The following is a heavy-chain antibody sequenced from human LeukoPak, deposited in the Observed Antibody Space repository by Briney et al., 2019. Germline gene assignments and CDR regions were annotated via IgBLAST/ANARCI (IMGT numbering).Heavy chain of an antibody. CDR3: ARDGPTYYYDSSGYNWFDP. D-gene: IGHD3-22*01. J-gene: IGHJ5*02. CDR1: GFIFSDYG. CDR2: ISYDGSNK. V-gene: IGHV3-30*03. Sequence: PGGSLRLSCAASGFIFSDYGMHWVRQAPGKGLEWVAVISYDGSNKYYADSVKGRFTISRDNAKNSLYLQMNSLRAEDTAVYYCARDGPTYYYDSSGYNWFDPWGQGTLVTVSS.